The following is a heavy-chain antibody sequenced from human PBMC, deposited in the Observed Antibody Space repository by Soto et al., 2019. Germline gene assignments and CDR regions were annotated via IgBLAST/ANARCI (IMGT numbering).Heavy chain of an antibody. CDR1: GGSISSGGYY. D-gene: IGHD2-2*01. V-gene: IGHV4-31*03. Sequence: SETLSLTCPVSGGSISSGGYYWSWIRQHPGKGLEWIGYIYYSGSTYYNPSLKSRVTISVDTSKNQFSLKLSSVTAADTAVYYCAREDIVVVPAARGRFDPWGQGTLVTVSS. J-gene: IGHJ5*02. CDR3: AREDIVVVPAARGRFDP. CDR2: IYYSGST.